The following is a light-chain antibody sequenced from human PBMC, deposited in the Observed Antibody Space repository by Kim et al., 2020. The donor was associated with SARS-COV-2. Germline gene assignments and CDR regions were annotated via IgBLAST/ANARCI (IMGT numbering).Light chain of an antibody. CDR1: RSNIGSNY. CDR3: AAWDDSLSGVV. J-gene: IGLJ2*01. V-gene: IGLV1-47*01. Sequence: GQRVTISCSGSRSNIGSNYVYWYQQLPGTAPKLLIYRNYQRPSGVPDRFSGSKSGTSASLAISGLRSEDEADYSCAAWDDSLSGVVFGGGTKVTVL. CDR2: RNY.